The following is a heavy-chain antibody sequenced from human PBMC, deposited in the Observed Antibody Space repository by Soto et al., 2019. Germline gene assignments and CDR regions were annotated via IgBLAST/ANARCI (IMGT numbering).Heavy chain of an antibody. CDR1: GYSFTSYW. CDR3: ARHGSXDFWSGYMAGYYYGMDV. D-gene: IGHD3-3*01. Sequence: PGESLKISCKGSGYSFTSYWIGWVRQMPGKGLEWMGIIYPGDSDTRYSPSFQGQVTISADKSISTAYLQWSSLKASDTAMYYCARHGSXDFWSGYMAGYYYGMDVWGQGTTVTVSS. V-gene: IGHV5-51*01. J-gene: IGHJ6*02. CDR2: IYPGDSDT.